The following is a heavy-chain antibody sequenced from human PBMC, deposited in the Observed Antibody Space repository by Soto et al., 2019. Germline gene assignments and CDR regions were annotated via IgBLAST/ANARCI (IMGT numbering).Heavy chain of an antibody. V-gene: IGHV1-69*01. CDR3: ARASRLRLEEFRS. Sequence: QVQLVQSGAEVQKPGSSVKVSCKASGGTFSSYAISWVRQAPGQGLEWMGGIIPIFGTATYAQKFQGRVTITAAESTSTADMELRSRRSEDTAVYYCARASRLRLEEFRSWGQGTLVTVSS. CDR1: GGTFSSYA. J-gene: IGHJ4*02. D-gene: IGHD3-16*01. CDR2: IIPIFGTA.